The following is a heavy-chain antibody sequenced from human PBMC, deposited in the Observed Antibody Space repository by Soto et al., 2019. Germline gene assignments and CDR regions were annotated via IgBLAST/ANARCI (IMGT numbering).Heavy chain of an antibody. CDR2: IYYSGST. Sequence: TLSLTCTVSGGSISSGGYYWSWVRQHPGKGLDWIGYIYYSGSTYYNPSLKSRVTISVDTSKNQFSLKLSSVTAADTAVYYCARELELDYDFWSGYYFGFDPWGQGTLVTVSS. V-gene: IGHV4-31*03. CDR3: ARELELDYDFWSGYYFGFDP. J-gene: IGHJ5*02. D-gene: IGHD3-3*01. CDR1: GGSISSGGYY.